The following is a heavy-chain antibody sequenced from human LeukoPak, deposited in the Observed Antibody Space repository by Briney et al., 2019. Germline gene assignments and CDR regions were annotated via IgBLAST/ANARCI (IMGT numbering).Heavy chain of an antibody. Sequence: PGGSLRLSCAASGFTFSNYFMHWVRQAPGKGLEWVAVIWYDGTNKYYADSVKGRFTISRDTSKNTLYLQMNSLRAEDTAVYYCARGVELYYFDYWGQGTVVTVSS. CDR2: IWYDGTNK. J-gene: IGHJ4*02. CDR1: GFTFSNYF. V-gene: IGHV3-33*01. CDR3: ARGVELYYFDY. D-gene: IGHD1-26*01.